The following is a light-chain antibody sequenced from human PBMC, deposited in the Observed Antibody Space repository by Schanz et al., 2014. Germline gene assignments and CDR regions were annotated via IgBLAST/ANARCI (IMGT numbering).Light chain of an antibody. CDR1: SSDVGGYNY. J-gene: IGLJ3*02. CDR3: SSYVGSNNWV. CDR2: DVN. Sequence: QSALTQPASASGSPGQSVTISCTGTSSDVGGYNYVSWYQQHPGKAPKLMIFDVNQRPSGVPDRFSGSKSGNTASLTVSGLQAEDEADYYCSSYVGSNNWVFGGGTKLTVL. V-gene: IGLV2-8*01.